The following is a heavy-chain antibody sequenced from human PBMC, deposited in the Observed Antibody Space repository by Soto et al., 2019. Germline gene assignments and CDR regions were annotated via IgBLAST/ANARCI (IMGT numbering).Heavy chain of an antibody. CDR2: ISVSGDTT. Sequence: GGSLRLSCAASGFTFSSFAMNWVRQAPGKGLEWVSTISVSGDTTTYADSVKGRFSISRDNSIDTLYLQMNSLRAEDTAIYSCAKDGVGWVNTVSCFVYRGPGTWDTVSS. V-gene: IGHV3-23*01. D-gene: IGHD4-4*01. J-gene: IGHJ4*02. CDR1: GFTFSSFA. CDR3: AKDGVGWVNTVSCFVY.